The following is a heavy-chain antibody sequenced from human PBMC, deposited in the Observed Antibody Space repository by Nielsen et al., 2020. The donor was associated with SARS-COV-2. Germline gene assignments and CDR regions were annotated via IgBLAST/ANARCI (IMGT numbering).Heavy chain of an antibody. V-gene: IGHV1-2*06. CDR3: ARVHDSSGYYYEWSV. J-gene: IGHJ4*02. CDR2: INPNSGGT. Sequence: ASVKVSCKASGYTFTGYYMHWVRQAPGQGLEWMGRINPNSGGTNYAQKFQGRVTMTRDTSISTAYMELRSLRSDDTAVYYCARVHDSSGYYYEWSVWGQGTLVTVSS. CDR1: GYTFTGYY. D-gene: IGHD3-22*01.